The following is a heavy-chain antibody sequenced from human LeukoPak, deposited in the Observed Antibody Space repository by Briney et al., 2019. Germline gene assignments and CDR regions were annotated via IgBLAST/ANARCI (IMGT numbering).Heavy chain of an antibody. V-gene: IGHV4-59*08. D-gene: IGHD6-13*01. J-gene: IGHJ5*02. Sequence: SETLSLTCTVSGGSISSYYWSWIRQPPGNGLEWIGYIYYSGSTNYNPSLKSRVTISVDTSKNQFSLKLSSVTAADTAVYYCARQFHSSSWFDPWGQGTLVTVSS. CDR2: IYYSGST. CDR1: GGSISSYY. CDR3: ARQFHSSSWFDP.